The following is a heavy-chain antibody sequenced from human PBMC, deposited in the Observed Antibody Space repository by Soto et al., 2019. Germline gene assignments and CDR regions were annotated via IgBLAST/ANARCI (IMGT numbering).Heavy chain of an antibody. CDR1: GDSITSSSHY. CDR2: IYYDGNT. J-gene: IGHJ4*02. V-gene: IGHV4-39*01. D-gene: IGHD6-6*01. Sequence: PSETLALTCTVSGDSITSSSHYGGWIAQPPGKGLECIANIYYDGNTYYNPSLKSRVAISLDTSKNQFSLRLNSVTAADAAVYYCARSSIEPRVFMYPFDSWGQGTLVTVS. CDR3: ARSSIEPRVFMYPFDS.